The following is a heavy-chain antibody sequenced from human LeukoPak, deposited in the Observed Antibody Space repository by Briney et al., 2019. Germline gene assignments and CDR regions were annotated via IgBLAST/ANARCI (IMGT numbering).Heavy chain of an antibody. CDR1: GFTFSSYA. D-gene: IGHD6-6*01. V-gene: IGHV3-30-3*01. CDR2: ISYGGSNK. J-gene: IGHJ4*02. CDR3: ARDVESIAARESYFDY. Sequence: GGSLRLSCAASGFTFSSYAMHWVRQAPGKGLEWVAVISYGGSNKYYADSVKGRFTISRDNSKNTLYLQMNSLRAEDTAVYYCARDVESIAARESYFDYWGQGTLVTVSS.